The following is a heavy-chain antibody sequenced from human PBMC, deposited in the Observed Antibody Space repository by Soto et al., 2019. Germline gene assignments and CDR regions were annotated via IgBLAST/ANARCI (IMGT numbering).Heavy chain of an antibody. CDR1: SGSISSADYY. Sequence: VQLQESGPGLVKPSQTLSLTCTVSSGSISSADYYWSWIRQPPGKGLEWIGYIYYTGSAYYNPSLKSRVTMPVDTSKNQFSLKVTSVTAADTAVYYCASGGSSNWFNPWGQGTLVTVSS. CDR2: IYYTGSA. CDR3: ASGGSSNWFNP. D-gene: IGHD1-26*01. J-gene: IGHJ5*02. V-gene: IGHV4-30-4*01.